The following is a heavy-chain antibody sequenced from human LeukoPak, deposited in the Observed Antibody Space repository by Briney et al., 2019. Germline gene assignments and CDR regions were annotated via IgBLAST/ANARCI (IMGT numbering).Heavy chain of an antibody. V-gene: IGHV4-59*08. D-gene: IGHD2-2*01. CDR2: IYYSGST. CDR1: GGSISSYY. Sequence: SETLSLTCTVSGGSISSYYWSWIRQPPGKGLEWIGYIYYSGSTNYNPSLKSRVTISVDASKNQFSLKLSSVTAADTAVYYCARGRALGYCSSTSCHPYNWFDPWGQGTLVTVSS. J-gene: IGHJ5*02. CDR3: ARGRALGYCSSTSCHPYNWFDP.